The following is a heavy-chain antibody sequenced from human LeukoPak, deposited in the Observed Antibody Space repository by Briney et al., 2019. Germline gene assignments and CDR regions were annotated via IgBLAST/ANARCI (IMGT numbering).Heavy chain of an antibody. D-gene: IGHD3-22*01. Sequence: SETLSLTCTVSGGSISHYSWSWIRQPPGKGLEWIGYIYYSGSTNYNPSLKSRVTISVDTSKNQFSLRLSSVTAADTAVYYCARGYYDSSGYLISYNWLDPWGQGTLVTVSS. CDR2: IYYSGST. CDR1: GGSISHYS. J-gene: IGHJ5*02. V-gene: IGHV4-59*01. CDR3: ARGYYDSSGYLISYNWLDP.